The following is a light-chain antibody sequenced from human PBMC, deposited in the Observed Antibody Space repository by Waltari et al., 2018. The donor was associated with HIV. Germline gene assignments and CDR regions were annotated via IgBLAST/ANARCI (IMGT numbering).Light chain of an antibody. V-gene: IGLV2-23*02. CDR2: EVS. CDR1: SSGDVGYHL. Sequence: QSALPTPAAVSGAPGQSITISSTGTSSGDVGYHLVSWYQQHPGKAPNLMIYEVSKRPSGVSYRFSGSKSGNTASLTISGLQAEDEADYYCCSYAGSSTWVFGGGTKLTVL. CDR3: CSYAGSSTWV. J-gene: IGLJ3*02.